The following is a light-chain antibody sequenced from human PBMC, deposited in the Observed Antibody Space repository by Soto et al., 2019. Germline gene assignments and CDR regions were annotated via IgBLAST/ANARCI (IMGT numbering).Light chain of an antibody. CDR2: STS. Sequence: QAVVTQEPSLTVSPGGTVTLTCASSTGAVTSGYYPNWFQQKPGQAPRPLIYSTSNKHSWTPARFSGSLLGGKAALTLSGVPPEDEAEYYCLLYYGGAQLVFGGGTKLTVL. V-gene: IGLV7-43*01. J-gene: IGLJ2*01. CDR3: LLYYGGAQLV. CDR1: TGAVTSGYY.